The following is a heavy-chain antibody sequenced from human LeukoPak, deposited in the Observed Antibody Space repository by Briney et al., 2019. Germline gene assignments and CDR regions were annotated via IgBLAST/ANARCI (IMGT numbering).Heavy chain of an antibody. CDR3: ARDSGSYLEDY. CDR2: ISSSSSTI. D-gene: IGHD1-26*01. Sequence: PGGSLRLSCAASGFTFSSYSMNWVRQAPGKGLEWVSYISSSSSTIYYADSVKGRFTISRDNAKNSLYLQMNSLRAEDTAVYYCARDSGSYLEDYWGQGTLVTVSS. CDR1: GFTFSSYS. J-gene: IGHJ4*02. V-gene: IGHV3-48*01.